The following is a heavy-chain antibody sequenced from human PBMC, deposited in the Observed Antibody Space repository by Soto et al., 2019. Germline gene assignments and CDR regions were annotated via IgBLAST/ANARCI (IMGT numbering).Heavy chain of an antibody. Sequence: VGSLRLPCAASGFTFSTYSMNWVRQAPGKGLEWVSSISDSSSYIYYADSVKGRFTISRDNSKNTLYLQMNSLRAEDTAVYYCASNRQYCGGDCYSGYFQQWGQGNLVTVTS. CDR1: GFTFSTYS. D-gene: IGHD2-21*02. V-gene: IGHV3-21*01. J-gene: IGHJ1*01. CDR2: ISDSSSYI. CDR3: ASNRQYCGGDCYSGYFQQ.